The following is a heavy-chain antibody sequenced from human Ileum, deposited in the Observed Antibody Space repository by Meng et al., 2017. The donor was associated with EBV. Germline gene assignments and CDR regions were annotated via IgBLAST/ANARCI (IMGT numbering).Heavy chain of an antibody. J-gene: IGHJ4*02. D-gene: IGHD3-10*01. Sequence: QVQSGQAGAEVEKPGASVKVSCKASGYTFTGYYMHWVRQAPGQGLEWMGRINPNTGGTNYAQNFQGRVTMTRDTSITTAYMELSRLRSADTAMYYCARGKSGSYSLDYWGQGTLVTVSS. V-gene: IGHV1-2*06. CDR3: ARGKSGSYSLDY. CDR1: GYTFTGYY. CDR2: INPNTGGT.